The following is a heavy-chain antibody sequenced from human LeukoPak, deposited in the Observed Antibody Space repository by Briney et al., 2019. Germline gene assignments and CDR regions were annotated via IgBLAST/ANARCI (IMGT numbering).Heavy chain of an antibody. CDR3: ASSRGRGCFDM. CDR1: GDSVSSSSAA. V-gene: IGHV6-1*01. Sequence: SQTLSLTCAISGDSVSSSSAAWHWIRQSPSRGLEWLGTTYYRSKWYNDYAVSVKSRITINSDTSKNQFSLHLNSATPEDTAVYYCASSRGRGCFDMWGQGTMVTVSS. CDR2: TYYRSKWYN. J-gene: IGHJ3*02. D-gene: IGHD3-10*01.